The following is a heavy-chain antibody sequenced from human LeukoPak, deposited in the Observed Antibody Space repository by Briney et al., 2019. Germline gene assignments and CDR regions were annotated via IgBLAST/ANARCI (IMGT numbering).Heavy chain of an antibody. CDR3: ARASYYDSSGADY. J-gene: IGHJ4*02. CDR1: GYXFTXYY. Sequence: ASVKVSCKASGYXFTXYYXXWVXXAPXQXXEXMGWINPNSGGTNYAQKFQGRVTMTRDTSISTAYMELSRLRSDDTAVYYCARASYYDSSGADYWGQGTLVTVSS. V-gene: IGHV1-2*02. CDR2: INPNSGGT. D-gene: IGHD3-22*01.